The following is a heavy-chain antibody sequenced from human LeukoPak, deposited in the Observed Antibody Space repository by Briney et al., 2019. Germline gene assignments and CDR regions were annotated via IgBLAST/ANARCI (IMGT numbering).Heavy chain of an antibody. J-gene: IGHJ4*02. Sequence: ASVKVSCKASGYTFTSYYMHWVRQAPGQGLEWMGIINPSGGSTSYAQKFQGRVTMTRDTSTSTVYMELSSLRSEDTAVYYCARDLYYYDSSGYYSLDGGGVFCDYWAREPWSPSPQ. D-gene: IGHD3-22*01. CDR1: GYTFTSYY. V-gene: IGHV1-46*01. CDR3: ARDLYYYDSSGYYSLDGGGVFCDY. CDR2: INPSGGST.